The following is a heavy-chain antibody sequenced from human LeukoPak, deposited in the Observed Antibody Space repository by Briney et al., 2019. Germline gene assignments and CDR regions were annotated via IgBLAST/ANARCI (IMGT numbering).Heavy chain of an antibody. CDR2: INPSTVST. J-gene: IGHJ4*02. CDR1: GYTFSNYY. CDR3: ARGAGYSGYDLTYFDY. V-gene: IGHV1-46*01. Sequence: ASVKVSCKASGYTFSNYYIHWVRQAPGQGLEWMGIINPSTVSTSYAQKFQGRVTMTRDMSTSTVYMELSSLRSEDTAVYYCARGAGYSGYDLTYFDYWGQGTLVTVSS. D-gene: IGHD5-12*01.